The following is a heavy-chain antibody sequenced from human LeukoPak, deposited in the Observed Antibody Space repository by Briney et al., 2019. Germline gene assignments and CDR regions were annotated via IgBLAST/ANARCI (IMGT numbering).Heavy chain of an antibody. Sequence: GASVKVSCKASGYTFTDYYIHWVRQAPGQGLEWMGWFNPKSGGPNYAQKFQGRVTMTRDTSISIAYMELSRLRSDDTAVYYCATGLTNLLVAFDIWGQGTMVTVSS. V-gene: IGHV1-2*02. J-gene: IGHJ3*02. CDR1: GYTFTDYY. CDR2: FNPKSGGP. CDR3: ATGLTNLLVAFDI. D-gene: IGHD2/OR15-2a*01.